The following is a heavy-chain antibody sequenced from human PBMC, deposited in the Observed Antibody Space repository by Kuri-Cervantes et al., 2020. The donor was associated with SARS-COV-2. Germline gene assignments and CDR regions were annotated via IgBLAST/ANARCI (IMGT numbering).Heavy chain of an antibody. CDR1: GGSISSYY. V-gene: IGHV4-59*12. D-gene: IGHD3-3*01. CDR2: IYYIGST. J-gene: IGHJ4*02. Sequence: SETLSLTSTVSGGSISSYYWSWIRQLPGKGLEWNGYIYYIGSTNYNPSLKSRVTISVDTPKNQFSLNLSSVTAADTAVYYCAGRRFLEWTPFDYWGQGTLVTVSS. CDR3: AGRRFLEWTPFDY.